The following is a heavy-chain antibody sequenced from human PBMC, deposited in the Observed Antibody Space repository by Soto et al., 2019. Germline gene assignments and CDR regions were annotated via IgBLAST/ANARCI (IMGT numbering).Heavy chain of an antibody. D-gene: IGHD4-17*01. CDR2: IIPIFGTA. CDR1: GGTFSSYA. V-gene: IGHV1-69*01. Sequence: QVQLVQSGAEVKKPGSSVKVSCXXXGGTFSSYAISXXXXAPGQGLEWMGGIIPIFGTANYAQKFQGRVTITADESTSTAYMELSSLRSEDTAVYYCARDKGDYYWYFDLWGRGTLVTVSS. CDR3: ARDKGDYYWYFDL. J-gene: IGHJ2*01.